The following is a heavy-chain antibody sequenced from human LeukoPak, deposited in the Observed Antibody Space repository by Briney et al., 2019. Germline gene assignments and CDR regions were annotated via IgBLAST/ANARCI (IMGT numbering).Heavy chain of an antibody. D-gene: IGHD3-22*01. CDR2: ISYDGSNK. CDR3: AKDLPYYYDSSGYFAY. J-gene: IGHJ4*02. Sequence: GGSLRLSCAASGFTFSSYGMHWVRQAPGKGLEWVAVISYDGSNKYYADSVKGRFTISRDNSKNTLYLQMNSLRAEDTAVYYCAKDLPYYYDSSGYFAYWGQGTLVTVSS. CDR1: GFTFSSYG. V-gene: IGHV3-30*18.